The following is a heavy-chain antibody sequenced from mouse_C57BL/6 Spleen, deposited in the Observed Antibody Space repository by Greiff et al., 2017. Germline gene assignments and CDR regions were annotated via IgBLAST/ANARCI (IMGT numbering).Heavy chain of an antibody. Sequence: EVKLQQSGPELVKPGASVKISCKASGYTFTDYYMNWVKQSHGKSLEWIGDINPNNGGTSYNQKFKGKATLTVDKSSSTAYMELRSLTSEDSAVYYCASGYYGTPDYWGQGTTLTVSS. CDR1: GYTFTDYY. J-gene: IGHJ2*01. D-gene: IGHD1-1*01. V-gene: IGHV1-26*01. CDR3: ASGYYGTPDY. CDR2: INPNNGGT.